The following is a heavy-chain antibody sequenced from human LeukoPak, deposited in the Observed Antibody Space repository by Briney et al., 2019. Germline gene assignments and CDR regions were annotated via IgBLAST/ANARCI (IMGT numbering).Heavy chain of an antibody. CDR1: GGTFSSYA. CDR3: ASASGHGCGNWGCPFDY. V-gene: IGHV1-69*13. D-gene: IGHD7-27*01. J-gene: IGHJ4*02. CDR2: VIPIFGTA. Sequence: SVKVSCKASGGTFSSYAISWVRQAPGQGLEWMGGVIPIFGTANYAQRFQGRVTITADESTSTAYMELSSLRSEDTAVYYCASASGHGCGNWGCPFDYWGQGTLVTVSS.